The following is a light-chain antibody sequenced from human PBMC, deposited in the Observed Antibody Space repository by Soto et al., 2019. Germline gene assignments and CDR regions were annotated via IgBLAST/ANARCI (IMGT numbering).Light chain of an antibody. Sequence: QSALTQPAAVSVSPGESITISCTGTTSDIGTYNYVSWFQQYSGKAPKLLIYEVNNRPSGVSNRFSGSKSGNSASLTISGLQAEDEADYYCTSMTISSTSRYVLGTGTKLTFL. J-gene: IGLJ1*01. CDR3: TSMTISSTSRYV. CDR2: EVN. V-gene: IGLV2-14*01. CDR1: TSDIGTYNY.